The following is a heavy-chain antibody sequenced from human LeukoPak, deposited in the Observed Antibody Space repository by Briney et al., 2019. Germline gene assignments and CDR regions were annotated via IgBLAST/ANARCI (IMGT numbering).Heavy chain of an antibody. D-gene: IGHD3-22*01. CDR2: ISSSGSTI. Sequence: PGGSLRLSCAASGFTFSDYYMSWIRQAPGKGLEWVSYISSSGSTIYYADSVKGRFTIPRDNAKNSLYLQMNSLRAEDTAVYYCARVAVITTSVWFDPWGQGTLVTVSS. CDR3: ARVAVITTSVWFDP. CDR1: GFTFSDYY. V-gene: IGHV3-11*04. J-gene: IGHJ5*02.